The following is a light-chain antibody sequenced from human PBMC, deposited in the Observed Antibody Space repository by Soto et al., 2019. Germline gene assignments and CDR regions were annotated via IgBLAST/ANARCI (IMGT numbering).Light chain of an antibody. CDR3: QQYGSSPS. CDR1: QSVSSSY. J-gene: IGKJ1*01. Sequence: ELAMTQSPATLSVSPGEIATLSCRASQSVSSSYLAWYQQKPGQAPRLLIYAASHRATGIPDRFSGSGSGTDFTLTISRLDPEDFAVYYCQQYGSSPSFGQGTKVDIK. V-gene: IGKV3-20*01. CDR2: AAS.